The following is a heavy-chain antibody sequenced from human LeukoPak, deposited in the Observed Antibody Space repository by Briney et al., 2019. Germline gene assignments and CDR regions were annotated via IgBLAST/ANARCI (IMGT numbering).Heavy chain of an antibody. V-gene: IGHV4-59*08. D-gene: IGHD6-13*01. J-gene: IGHJ4*02. CDR3: ARHVSSYSFDS. Sequence: SETLSLTCTVSGGSISNYYWSWIRQPPGKGLEWIGYFDYSGNTNNSPSLKSRVTISVATSKNQFSLRLTSVTAADTAVYYCARHVSSYSFDSWGQGTLVTVSS. CDR2: FDYSGNT. CDR1: GGSISNYY.